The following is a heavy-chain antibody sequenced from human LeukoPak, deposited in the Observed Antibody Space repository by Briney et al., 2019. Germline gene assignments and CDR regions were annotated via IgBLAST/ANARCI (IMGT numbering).Heavy chain of an antibody. CDR2: ISGSSRTI. CDR1: GINFSGYS. Sequence: GGSLRLSCAASGINFSGYSMHWVRQAPGKGLEWVSYISGSSRTIYYADSVKGRFTISRDNAKNSLYLQMSNLRAEDTAVYFCARGGGLDVWGQGATVTVSS. J-gene: IGHJ6*02. D-gene: IGHD3-16*01. V-gene: IGHV3-48*04. CDR3: ARGGGLDV.